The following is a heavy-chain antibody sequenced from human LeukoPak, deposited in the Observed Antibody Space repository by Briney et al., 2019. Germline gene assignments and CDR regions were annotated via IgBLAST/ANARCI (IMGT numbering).Heavy chain of an antibody. CDR1: GFTFSSYW. D-gene: IGHD2-2*02. J-gene: IGHJ4*02. Sequence: GGSLRLSCAASGFTFSSYWMSWVRQAPGKGLEWVSAISGSGGSTYYADSVKGRFTISRDNSKNTLYLQMNSLRAEDTAVYYCAKGPSCSSTSCYKGPPDYWGQGTLVTVSS. CDR2: ISGSGGST. CDR3: AKGPSCSSTSCYKGPPDY. V-gene: IGHV3-23*01.